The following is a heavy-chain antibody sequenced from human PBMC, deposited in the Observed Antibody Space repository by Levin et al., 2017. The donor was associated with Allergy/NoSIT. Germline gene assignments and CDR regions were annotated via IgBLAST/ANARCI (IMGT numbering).Heavy chain of an antibody. V-gene: IGHV3-30*18. J-gene: IGHJ4*02. CDR1: GFTFSSYG. Sequence: PGESLKISCAASGFTFSSYGMHWVRQAPGKGLEWVAVISSDGSNQEYVDSVKGRFTISRDNSKNTLYLQMNSLRAEDTATYYCAKVPYSGSYMYCFDYWGLGALVTVSS. CDR3: AKVPYSGSYMYCFDY. CDR2: ISSDGSNQ. D-gene: IGHD1-26*01.